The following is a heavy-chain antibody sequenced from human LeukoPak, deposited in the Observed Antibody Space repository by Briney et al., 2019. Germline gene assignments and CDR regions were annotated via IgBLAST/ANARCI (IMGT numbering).Heavy chain of an antibody. CDR2: ISGSGGAT. V-gene: IGHV3-23*01. Sequence: GGSLRLSCVASGFTFSSYVMSWVRQAPGKGLEWVAGISGSGGATYSVDSLKGRFTISRDNSKNTLYLQMNSLRVEDTAVYYCAKVFPTGSGDWGQGTLVTVSS. D-gene: IGHD3-10*01. J-gene: IGHJ4*02. CDR3: AKVFPTGSGD. CDR1: GFTFSSYV.